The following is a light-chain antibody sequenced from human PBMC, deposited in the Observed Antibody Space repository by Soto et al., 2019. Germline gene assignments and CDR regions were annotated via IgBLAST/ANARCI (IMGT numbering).Light chain of an antibody. V-gene: IGKV1-33*01. CDR3: QQYDNLPLT. CDR2: DAS. J-gene: IGKJ4*01. CDR1: QDISTY. Sequence: DIQMTQSTSSLSSSAGDRVTLTCQASQDISTYLNWYQQKPGNAPKLLIYDASNLETGVPSRFSGSGSGTDFTFTISSLQPEDIATYYCQQYDNLPLTFGGGTKVEIK.